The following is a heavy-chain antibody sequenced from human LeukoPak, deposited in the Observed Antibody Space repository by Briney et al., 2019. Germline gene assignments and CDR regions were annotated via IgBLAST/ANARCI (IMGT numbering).Heavy chain of an antibody. CDR3: AREMVVTPGGFDP. CDR1: GGSFSGYY. V-gene: IGHV4-34*01. D-gene: IGHD2-21*02. CDR2: INHSGST. Sequence: SETLSLTCAVYGGSFSGYYWSWIRQPPGKGLEWFGEINHSGSTNYNPSLKSRVTISVDTSKNQFSLKLSSVTAADTAVYYCAREMVVTPGGFDPWGQGTLVTVSS. J-gene: IGHJ5*02.